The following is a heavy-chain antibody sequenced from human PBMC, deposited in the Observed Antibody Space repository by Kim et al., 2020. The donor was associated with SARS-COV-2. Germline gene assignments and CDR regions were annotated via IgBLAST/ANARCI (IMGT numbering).Heavy chain of an antibody. D-gene: IGHD2-21*01. CDR2: IRGKPNNYAT. CDR3: LVVIRGTAAVDY. J-gene: IGHJ4*02. V-gene: IGHV3-73*01. Sequence: GGSLRLSCAASGFIFSGSTMHWVRQASGKGLEWIGDIRGKPNNYATTYAASLNGEFAISRDDSKNTAYLQMNSLKTEDTAVYYCLVVIRGTAAVDYWGQGTLLTVSS. CDR1: GFIFSGST.